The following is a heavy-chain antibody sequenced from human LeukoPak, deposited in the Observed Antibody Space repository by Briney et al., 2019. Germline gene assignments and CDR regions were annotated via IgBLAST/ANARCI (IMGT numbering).Heavy chain of an antibody. CDR2: IYYSGST. V-gene: IGHV4-59*04. D-gene: IGHD3-10*01. Sequence: PSETLSLTCTVSGGSINSYYWSWIRQPPGKGLEWIGYIYYSGSTYYNPSLKSRATISVDTSKNQFSLKLGSVTAADTAVYYCVRQTYGSGSYYNLDCWGQGTLVTVSS. J-gene: IGHJ4*02. CDR1: GGSINSYY. CDR3: VRQTYGSGSYYNLDC.